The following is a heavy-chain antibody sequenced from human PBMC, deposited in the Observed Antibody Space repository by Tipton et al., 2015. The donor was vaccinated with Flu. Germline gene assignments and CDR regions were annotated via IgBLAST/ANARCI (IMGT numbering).Heavy chain of an antibody. CDR3: VREIGGGNCY. CDR2: IKQDGSVK. Sequence: SLRLSRAASGFTFSSYWMSWVRQAPGKGLEWVANIKQDGSVKYYVDSVKGRFTISRDNAKNSLYLQMNSLRAEDTAVYYCVREIGGGNCYWGQGTLVTVSS. CDR1: GFTFSSYW. D-gene: IGHD2-15*01. J-gene: IGHJ4*02. V-gene: IGHV3-7*01.